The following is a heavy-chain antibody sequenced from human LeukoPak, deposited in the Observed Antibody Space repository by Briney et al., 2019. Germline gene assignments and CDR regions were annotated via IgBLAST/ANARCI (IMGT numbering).Heavy chain of an antibody. D-gene: IGHD5-18*01. Sequence: EASVKVSCKPSGGTFSSYAISWVRQAPGQGLEWMGRIIPIFGTANYAQKFQSRVTITTDESTSTAYMELSSLRSEDTAVYYCARDLRQVDTAMATEYNWFDPWGQGTLVTVSS. CDR1: GGTFSSYA. CDR3: ARDLRQVDTAMATEYNWFDP. J-gene: IGHJ5*02. V-gene: IGHV1-69*05. CDR2: IIPIFGTA.